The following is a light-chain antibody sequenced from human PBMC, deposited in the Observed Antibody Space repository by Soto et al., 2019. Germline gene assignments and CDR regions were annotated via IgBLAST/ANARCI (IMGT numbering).Light chain of an antibody. CDR2: DRS. J-gene: IGKJ5*01. V-gene: IGKV3-11*01. Sequence: IVLTQSPATLSLSRGERATLSCRASQSVSRYLAWYQQKPGQAPRRIIYDRSTRATGIPATFSGSGSGTDFTPAISSLEPEDFAVYYCQQRSNWPIITRGQGTRLEIK. CDR1: QSVSRY. CDR3: QQRSNWPIIT.